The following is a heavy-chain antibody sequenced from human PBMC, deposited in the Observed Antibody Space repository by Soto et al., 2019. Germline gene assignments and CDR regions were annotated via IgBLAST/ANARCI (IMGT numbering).Heavy chain of an antibody. CDR3: ARGRRYSSGVASTDV. CDR1: GGSISSGGYS. CDR2: IYHSGST. Sequence: SETLSLTCAVSGGSISSGGYSWSWIRQPPGKGLEWIGYIYHSGSTYYNPSLKSRVTISVDRSKNQFSLKLSSVTAADTAVYYCARGRRYSSGVASTDVWGQGTTVTVSS. V-gene: IGHV4-30-2*01. D-gene: IGHD6-19*01. J-gene: IGHJ6*02.